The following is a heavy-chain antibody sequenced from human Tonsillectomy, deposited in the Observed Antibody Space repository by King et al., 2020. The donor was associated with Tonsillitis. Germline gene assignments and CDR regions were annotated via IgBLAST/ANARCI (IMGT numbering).Heavy chain of an antibody. Sequence: LQLQESGPGLVKPSETLSLTCSVSGGSISSRHYSWGWIRQPPGKGLEWIGSIYYSGSTYYNPSLKSRVTISLDTSKNHFSLKLTSLTAADTAVYYCAGHPYGDANYYSQHMDVWGQGTTVTVSS. CDR3: AGHPYGDANYYSQHMDV. CDR1: GGSISSRHYS. V-gene: IGHV4-39*07. D-gene: IGHD4-17*01. J-gene: IGHJ6*02. CDR2: IYYSGST.